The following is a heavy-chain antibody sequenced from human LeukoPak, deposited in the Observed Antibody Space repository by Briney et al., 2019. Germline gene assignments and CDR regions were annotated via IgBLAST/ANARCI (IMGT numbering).Heavy chain of an antibody. CDR2: IYYSGST. CDR1: GGSISSSSYY. D-gene: IGHD3-10*01. Sequence: KPSETLSLTCTVSGGSISSSSYYWGWIRQPPGKGLEWIGSIYYSGSTYYNPSLKSRATISVDTSKNQFSLKLSSVTAADTAVYYCARQPTLLWFGETIKLDAFDIWGQGTMVTVSS. V-gene: IGHV4-39*01. J-gene: IGHJ3*02. CDR3: ARQPTLLWFGETIKLDAFDI.